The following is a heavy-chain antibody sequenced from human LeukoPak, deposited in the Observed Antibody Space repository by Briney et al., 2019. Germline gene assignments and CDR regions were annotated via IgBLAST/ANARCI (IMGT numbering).Heavy chain of an antibody. V-gene: IGHV3-33*06. CDR3: AKSGNIAVVIDY. CDR1: GFTFSSYG. J-gene: IGHJ4*02. Sequence: GRSLRLSCAASGFTFSSYGTHWVRQAPGKGLEWVAVIWYDGSNKYYADSVKGRFTISRDNSKNTLYLQMNSLRAEDTAVYYCAKSGNIAVVIDYWGQGTLVTVSS. D-gene: IGHD6-19*01. CDR2: IWYDGSNK.